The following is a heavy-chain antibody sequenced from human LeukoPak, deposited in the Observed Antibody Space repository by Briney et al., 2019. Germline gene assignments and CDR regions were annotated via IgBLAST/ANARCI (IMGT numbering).Heavy chain of an antibody. CDR3: ARDIREHTTVTTVIFKGALNNYWYFDL. V-gene: IGHV4-31*03. D-gene: IGHD4-17*01. Sequence: SQTLSLTCTVSGGSISSGGYYWSWIRQHPGKGLEWIGYIYYSGSTYYNPSLKSRVTISVDTSKNQFSLKLSSVTAADTAVYYCARDIREHTTVTTVIFKGALNNYWYFDLWGRGTLVTVSS. CDR1: GGSISSGGYY. CDR2: IYYSGST. J-gene: IGHJ2*01.